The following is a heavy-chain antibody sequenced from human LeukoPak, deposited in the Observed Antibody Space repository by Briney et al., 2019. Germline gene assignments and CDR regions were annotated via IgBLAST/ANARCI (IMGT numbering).Heavy chain of an antibody. CDR2: IRSKAYGGTT. CDR1: GFTFGDYA. J-gene: IGHJ6*03. Sequence: GGSLRLSCTASGFTFGDYAMSWVRQAPGKGLEWVGFIRSKAYGGTTEYAASVKGRFTISRDDSKSIAYLQMNSLKTEDTAVYYCTATRHYYYYMDVWGKGTTVTISS. V-gene: IGHV3-49*04. CDR3: TATRHYYYYMDV.